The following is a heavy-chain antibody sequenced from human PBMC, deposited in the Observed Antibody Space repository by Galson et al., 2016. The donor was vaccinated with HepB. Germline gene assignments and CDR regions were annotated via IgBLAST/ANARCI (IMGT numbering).Heavy chain of an antibody. CDR1: GFIFNNYW. Sequence: SLRLSCAAAGFIFNNYWMTWVRQAPGKGLEWVANIKQDGSVKNYVDSVKGRFTISRDNAKNTLHLQMDSLRDEDTAIYYCARDTTYYDSGTYFDAFDIWGQGTMVTVSS. D-gene: IGHD3-10*01. J-gene: IGHJ3*02. V-gene: IGHV3-7*03. CDR3: ARDTTYYDSGTYFDAFDI. CDR2: IKQDGSVK.